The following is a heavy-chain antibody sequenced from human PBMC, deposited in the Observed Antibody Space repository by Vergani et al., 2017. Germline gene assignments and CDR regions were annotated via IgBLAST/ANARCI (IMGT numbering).Heavy chain of an antibody. Sequence: EVQLVESGGGVVRPGGSLRLSCAASGFTFDDYGMSWVRQAPGKGLEWVSGINWNGGSTCYADSVKGRFTISRDNAKNSLYLQMNSLRAEDTALYYCARERNAYYDFWSGYYTQYYFDYWGQGTLVTVSS. J-gene: IGHJ4*02. V-gene: IGHV3-20*04. CDR1: GFTFDDYG. D-gene: IGHD3-3*01. CDR3: ARERNAYYDFWSGYYTQYYFDY. CDR2: INWNGGST.